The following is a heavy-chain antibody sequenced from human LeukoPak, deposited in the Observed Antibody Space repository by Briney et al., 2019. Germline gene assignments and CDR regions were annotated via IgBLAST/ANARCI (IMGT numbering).Heavy chain of an antibody. D-gene: IGHD3/OR15-3a*01. CDR3: ARGFGYYYFYMDV. CDR2: TSPENGDT. V-gene: IGHV1-18*01. Sequence: ASVKASCTASGYTFVNFGLIWVPQAPGQGLEWMGWTSPENGDTNYAQNFQDRVTMTTDTSTNTAYMELRSLTADDTAVYFCARGFGYYYFYMDVWGEGTTVIISS. CDR1: GYTFVNFG. J-gene: IGHJ6*03.